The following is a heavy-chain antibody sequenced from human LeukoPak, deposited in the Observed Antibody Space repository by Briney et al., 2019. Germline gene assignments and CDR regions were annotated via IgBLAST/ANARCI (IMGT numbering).Heavy chain of an antibody. Sequence: SETLSLTCTVSGGSISSHYWSWIRQPPGRGLEWIGYIYYSGSTNYNPSLKSRVTISVDTSKNQFSLKLSSVTAADTAVYYCARGPNYGDHVFGYWGQGTLVNVSS. CDR3: ARGPNYGDHVFGY. J-gene: IGHJ4*02. CDR1: GGSISSHY. D-gene: IGHD4-17*01. V-gene: IGHV4-59*11. CDR2: IYYSGST.